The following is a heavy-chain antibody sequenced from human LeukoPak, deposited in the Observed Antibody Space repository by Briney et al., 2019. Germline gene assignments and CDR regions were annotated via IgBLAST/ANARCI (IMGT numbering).Heavy chain of an antibody. CDR2: INHSGST. V-gene: IGHV4-34*01. J-gene: IGHJ6*03. Sequence: SETLSLTCAVYGGSFSGYYWSWIRQPPGKGLEWIGEINHSGSTNYNPSLKSRVTISVDTSKNQFSLKLSSVTAADTAVYYCARAYSSSVGFYYYYYMDVWGKGTTVTVSS. D-gene: IGHD6-13*01. CDR1: GGSFSGYY. CDR3: ARAYSSSVGFYYYYYMDV.